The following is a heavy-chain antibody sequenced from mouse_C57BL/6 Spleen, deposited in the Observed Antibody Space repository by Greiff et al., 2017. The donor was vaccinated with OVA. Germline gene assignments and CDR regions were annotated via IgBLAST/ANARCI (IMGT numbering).Heavy chain of an antibody. Sequence: QVQLQQPGAELVKPGASVKLSCKASGYTFTSYWMQWVKQRPGQGLEWIGEIDPSDSYTNYNQKFKGKATLTVDTSSSTAYMQLSSLTSEDSAVYYCASLFITTVAHFDYWGQGTTLTVSS. D-gene: IGHD1-1*01. V-gene: IGHV1-50*01. CDR2: IDPSDSYT. CDR3: ASLFITTVAHFDY. CDR1: GYTFTSYW. J-gene: IGHJ2*01.